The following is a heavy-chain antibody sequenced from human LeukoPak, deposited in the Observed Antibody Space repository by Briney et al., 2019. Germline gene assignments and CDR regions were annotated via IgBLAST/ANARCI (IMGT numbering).Heavy chain of an antibody. CDR1: GFTVSSNY. J-gene: IGHJ4*02. CDR3: ARGPYGSGSYYFDY. D-gene: IGHD3-10*01. V-gene: IGHV3-53*01. CDR2: IYSGGST. Sequence: GGSLRLSCAASGFTVSSNYMSSVRQAAGKGLEWVSVIYSGGSTYYADSVKGRFTISRDNSKNTLYLQMNSLRAEDTAVYYCARGPYGSGSYYFDYWGQGTLVTVSS.